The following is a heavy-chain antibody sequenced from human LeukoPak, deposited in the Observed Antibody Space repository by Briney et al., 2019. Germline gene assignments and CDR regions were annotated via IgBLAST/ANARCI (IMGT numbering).Heavy chain of an antibody. Sequence: PGGSLRLSCAASGFTFSNTYMSWVRQAPGKGLEWVSLIYPSGNIYYADSVKGRFTISRDNSKNTLFLQMNSLRAEDTAIYYCARTSRSGDGYKVGYFDYWGQGTLVTVSS. V-gene: IGHV3-53*01. CDR1: GFTFSNTY. CDR3: ARTSRSGDGYKVGYFDY. D-gene: IGHD5-24*01. J-gene: IGHJ4*02. CDR2: IYPSGNI.